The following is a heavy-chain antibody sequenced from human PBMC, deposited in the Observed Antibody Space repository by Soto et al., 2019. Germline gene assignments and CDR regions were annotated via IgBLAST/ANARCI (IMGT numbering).Heavy chain of an antibody. CDR1: GYTFTDHS. CDR2: ISAYSGYT. CDR3: ARDVEWELVALGYNVDALDV. Sequence: QVQLVQSGAEVKKSGASVKVSCKASGYTFTDHSISWVRQAPGQRLEWMGWISAYSGYTNYAQKFQGRVTLTTDTSTSTVYMEMRSLRSDDTAVYYCARDVEWELVALGYNVDALDVWGQGTTVTVS. D-gene: IGHD1-26*01. J-gene: IGHJ6*02. V-gene: IGHV1-18*01.